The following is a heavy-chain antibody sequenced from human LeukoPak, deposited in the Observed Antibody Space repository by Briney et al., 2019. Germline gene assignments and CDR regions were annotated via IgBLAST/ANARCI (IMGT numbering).Heavy chain of an antibody. Sequence: GASVKVSCKASGYTFTSYGISWVRQAPGQGLEWMGWISAYNGNTNYAQKLQGRVTMTTDTSTSTAYMELRSLRSDDTAVYYCARDAKYYDFWSGYCWFDPWGQGTLVTVSS. V-gene: IGHV1-18*01. CDR1: GYTFTSYG. J-gene: IGHJ5*02. CDR2: ISAYNGNT. D-gene: IGHD3-3*01. CDR3: ARDAKYYDFWSGYCWFDP.